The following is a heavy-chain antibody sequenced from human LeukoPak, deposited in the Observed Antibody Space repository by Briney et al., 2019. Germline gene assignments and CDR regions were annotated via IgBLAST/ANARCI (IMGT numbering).Heavy chain of an antibody. V-gene: IGHV3-33*05. CDR3: ARDVDTSCHSSRLDP. Sequence: GGSLRLSCAAAGFTFSNYGMHWVRQAPGKGLDWVAAIQSDGSYQYYGDSVKGRFTISRDSSKNTVSLQMNSLRVEDTAVYYCARDVDTSCHSSRLDPWGQGTLVTVSS. CDR1: GFTFSNYG. CDR2: IQSDGSYQ. D-gene: IGHD5-18*01. J-gene: IGHJ5*02.